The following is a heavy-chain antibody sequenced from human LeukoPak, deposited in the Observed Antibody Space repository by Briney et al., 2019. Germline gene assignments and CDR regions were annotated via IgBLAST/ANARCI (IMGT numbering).Heavy chain of an antibody. J-gene: IGHJ3*02. CDR3: ARIYCSGGSCYSVFDAFDI. D-gene: IGHD2-15*01. V-gene: IGHV3-7*03. Sequence: GGSLRLSCAASGFTFSSYWMSWVRQAPGKGLEWVANIKQDGSEKYYVDSVQGRFTISRDNAKNSLYLQMNSLRAEDTAVYYCARIYCSGGSCYSVFDAFDIWGQGTMVTVSS. CDR1: GFTFSSYW. CDR2: IKQDGSEK.